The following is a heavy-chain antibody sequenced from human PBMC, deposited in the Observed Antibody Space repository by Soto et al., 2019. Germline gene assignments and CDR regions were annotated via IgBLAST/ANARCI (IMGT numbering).Heavy chain of an antibody. Sequence: PSETLSLTCTVSGGSISSYYWSWIRQPPGKGLEWIGYIYYSGSTNYNPSLKSRVTISVDTSKNQFSLKLSSVTAAGTAVYYCARDGGYCSGGSCPQYYYYGMDVWGQGTTVTVSS. CDR2: IYYSGST. CDR3: ARDGGYCSGGSCPQYYYYGMDV. J-gene: IGHJ6*02. V-gene: IGHV4-59*01. D-gene: IGHD2-15*01. CDR1: GGSISSYY.